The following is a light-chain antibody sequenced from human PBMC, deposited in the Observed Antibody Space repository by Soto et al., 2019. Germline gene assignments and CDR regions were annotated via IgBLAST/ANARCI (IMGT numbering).Light chain of an antibody. V-gene: IGLV2-8*01. CDR2: EVS. J-gene: IGLJ2*01. Sequence: QSALTQPPSASVSPGQSVTITCSGTSSDVGEENYVSWYQQHPGKVPKLILYEVSKRPSGVPDRFSGSRSGNTASLTVSGLQAEDEADYYCSSFAGSPVVFGGGTKLTVL. CDR1: SSDVGEENY. CDR3: SSFAGSPVV.